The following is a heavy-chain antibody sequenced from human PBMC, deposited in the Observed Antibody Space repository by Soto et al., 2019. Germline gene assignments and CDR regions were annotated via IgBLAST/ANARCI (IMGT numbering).Heavy chain of an antibody. J-gene: IGHJ6*02. CDR3: ARPEYSSSSHGMDV. D-gene: IGHD6-6*01. V-gene: IGHV3-48*02. CDR2: ISSSSSTI. CDR1: GFPFSSYS. Sequence: QLGGSLRLSCAASGFPFSSYSMNWVRQAPGKGPEWVSYISSSSSTIYYADSVKGRFTISRDNAKNSLYLQMNSLRDEDTAVYYCARPEYSSSSHGMDVWGQGTTVTVSS.